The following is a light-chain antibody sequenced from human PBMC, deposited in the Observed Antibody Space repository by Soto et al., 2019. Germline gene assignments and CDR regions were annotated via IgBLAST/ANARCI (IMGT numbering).Light chain of an antibody. CDR1: SSNIGAGYD. Sequence: QSVLTQPPSESGAPGQRVTISCSGSSSNIGAGYDVHWYQQLPGTAPRLLIYVSRNRPSGVPDRFSGSKSGTSASLAITGLQTDDEADYYCQSYDSSLRLAVFGGGTKVTVL. CDR3: QSYDSSLRLAV. V-gene: IGLV1-40*01. J-gene: IGLJ3*02. CDR2: VSR.